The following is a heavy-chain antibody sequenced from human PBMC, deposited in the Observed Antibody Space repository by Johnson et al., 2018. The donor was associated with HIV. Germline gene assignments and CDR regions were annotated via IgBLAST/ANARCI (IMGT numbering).Heavy chain of an antibody. Sequence: QMQLVESGGGVVQPGRSLRLSCAASGFTFSSYAMHWVRQAPGKGLEWVAVISYDGSNKYYADSVKGRFTISRDNSKNTLYLQMNSLKTEDTAVYYCTTVDSSGYHNDAFDSWGQGTMVTVSS. CDR3: TTVDSSGYHNDAFDS. CDR1: GFTFSSYA. CDR2: ISYDGSNK. D-gene: IGHD3-22*01. V-gene: IGHV3-30*04. J-gene: IGHJ3*02.